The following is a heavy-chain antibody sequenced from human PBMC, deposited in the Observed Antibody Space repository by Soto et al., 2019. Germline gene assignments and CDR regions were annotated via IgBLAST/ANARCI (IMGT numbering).Heavy chain of an antibody. CDR2: IIPILGIA. Sequence: KVSCKASGGTFSSYTISWVRQAPGQGLEWMGRIIPILGIANYAQKFQGRVTITADKSTSTAYMELSSLRSEDTAVYYCARYLGNYDMGYWGQGTLVTVSS. V-gene: IGHV1-69*02. CDR3: ARYLGNYDMGY. D-gene: IGHD3-9*01. CDR1: GGTFSSYT. J-gene: IGHJ4*02.